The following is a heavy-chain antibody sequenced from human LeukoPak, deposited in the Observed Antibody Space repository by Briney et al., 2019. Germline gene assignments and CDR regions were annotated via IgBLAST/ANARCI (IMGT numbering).Heavy chain of an antibody. D-gene: IGHD3-3*01. CDR3: VKDPVTYDFWSGYYGYFDY. Sequence: ASVKVSCKASGYTFTSYDINWVRQATGQGLEWLGWMNPNSGNTGFAQDFQGRVTMTRNTSISTAYRELSSLRAEDTAVYYCVKDPVTYDFWSGYYGYFDYWGQGTLVTVSS. V-gene: IGHV1-8*01. J-gene: IGHJ4*02. CDR1: GYTFTSYD. CDR2: MNPNSGNT.